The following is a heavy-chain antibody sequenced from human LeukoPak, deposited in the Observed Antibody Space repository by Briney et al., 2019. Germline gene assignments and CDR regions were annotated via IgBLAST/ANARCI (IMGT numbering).Heavy chain of an antibody. V-gene: IGHV3-64*01. CDR1: GFTFSGYA. D-gene: IGHD3-22*01. Sequence: GGSLRLSCVSSGFTFSGYAMHWVRQAPGKGLEYVSAISTNGGSTYYASSVKGRFTISRDNSKNTLYLQMVNLRPEDMAVYYCARGNDSSGYYYFFDYWGQGTLVTVSS. CDR3: ARGNDSSGYYYFFDY. CDR2: ISTNGGST. J-gene: IGHJ4*02.